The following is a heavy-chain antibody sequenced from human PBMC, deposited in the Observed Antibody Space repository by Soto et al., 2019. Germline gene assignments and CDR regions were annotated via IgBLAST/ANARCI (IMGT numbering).Heavy chain of an antibody. CDR1: GFTFSSYA. CDR2: ISGSGGST. V-gene: IGHV3-23*01. J-gene: IGHJ6*02. CDR3: ANVRPAAMPYYYYGMDV. D-gene: IGHD2-2*01. Sequence: VQLMESGGGLVQPGGSLRLSCAASGFTFSSYAMSWVRQAPGKGLEWVSAISGSGGSTYYADSVKGRFTISRDNSKNTLYLQMYSLRAEDTAVYYCANVRPAAMPYYYYGMDVWGHGTTVTVSS.